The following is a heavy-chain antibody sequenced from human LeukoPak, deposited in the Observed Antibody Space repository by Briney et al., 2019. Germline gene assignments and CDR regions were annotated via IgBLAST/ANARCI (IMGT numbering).Heavy chain of an antibody. CDR3: ARDPALGSYYDY. Sequence: RASVKVSCKASGGTFSSYAISWVRQAPGQGLEWMGGIIPIFGTANYAQKFQGRVTITADKSTSTAYMELSSLRSEDTAVYYCARDPALGSYYDYWGQGTLVTVSS. CDR2: IIPIFGTA. CDR1: GGTFSSYA. V-gene: IGHV1-69*06. D-gene: IGHD1-26*01. J-gene: IGHJ4*02.